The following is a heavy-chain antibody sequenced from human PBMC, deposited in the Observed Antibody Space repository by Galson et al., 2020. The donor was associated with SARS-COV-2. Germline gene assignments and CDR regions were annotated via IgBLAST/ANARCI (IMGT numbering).Heavy chain of an antibody. J-gene: IGHJ5*02. CDR3: ARDPLWFRESGFDP. Sequence: GESLKISCAASGFTFDDYGMSWVRQAPGKGLEWVSGINWNGGSTGYADSVKGRFTISRDNAKNSLYLQMNSLRAEDTALYYCARDPLWFRESGFDPWGQGTLVTVSS. CDR2: INWNGGST. V-gene: IGHV3-20*04. D-gene: IGHD3-10*01. CDR1: GFTFDDYG.